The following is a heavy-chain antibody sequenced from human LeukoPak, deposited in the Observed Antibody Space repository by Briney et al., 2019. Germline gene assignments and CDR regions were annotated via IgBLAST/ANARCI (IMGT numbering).Heavy chain of an antibody. D-gene: IGHD3-22*01. CDR3: AKWSSVLHYYDSSLHFDY. J-gene: IGHJ4*02. Sequence: GGSLRLSCAASGFTFSSYGMHWVRQAPGKGLEWVAFIRYDGSNKYYEDSVKGRFTISRDNSKNTLYLQMNSLRAEDTAVYYCAKWSSVLHYYDSSLHFDYWGQGTMVTVSS. CDR2: IRYDGSNK. CDR1: GFTFSSYG. V-gene: IGHV3-30*02.